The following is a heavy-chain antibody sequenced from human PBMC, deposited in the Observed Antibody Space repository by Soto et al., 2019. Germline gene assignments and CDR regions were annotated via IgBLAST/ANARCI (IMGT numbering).Heavy chain of an antibody. J-gene: IGHJ4*02. Sequence: EVQLLESGGGLIQPGGSLRLSCAASGFTFNGYAMSWVRQAPGKGLEWVSAISGSAGSTKSADSVKGRFTISRDNSQNTLYLQMNSLRAEDTAVYYCAKATYYEFWSGSGPFDYWGQVTQVTVSS. CDR2: ISGSAGST. V-gene: IGHV3-23*01. CDR1: GFTFNGYA. D-gene: IGHD3-3*01. CDR3: AKATYYEFWSGSGPFDY.